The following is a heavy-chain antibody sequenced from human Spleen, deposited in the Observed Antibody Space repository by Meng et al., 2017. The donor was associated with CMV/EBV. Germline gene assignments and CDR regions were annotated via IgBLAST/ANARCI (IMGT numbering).Heavy chain of an antibody. D-gene: IGHD6-13*01. J-gene: IGHJ4*02. Sequence: ETLSLTCAASGFTFSSYSMNWVRQAPGKGLEWVSGISGHGGSTYYADSVKGRFTISRDNSKNTLYVQMNSLRAEDTAVYYCAKGSTIAAAVELDYWGQGTLVTVSS. CDR1: GFTFSSYS. CDR3: AKGSTIAAAVELDY. CDR2: ISGHGGST. V-gene: IGHV3-23*01.